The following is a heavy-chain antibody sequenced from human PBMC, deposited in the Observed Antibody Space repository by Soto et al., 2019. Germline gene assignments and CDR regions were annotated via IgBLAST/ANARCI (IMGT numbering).Heavy chain of an antibody. CDR1: GFTFSSYG. CDR3: AKDLLYSSGWLGSDY. J-gene: IGHJ4*02. D-gene: IGHD6-19*01. CDR2: ISYDGSNK. V-gene: IGHV3-30*18. Sequence: GGSLRLSCAASGFTFSSYGMHWVRQAPGKGLEWVAVISYDGSNKYYADSVKGRFTISRDNSKNTLYLQMNSLRAEDTAVYYCAKDLLYSSGWLGSDYWGQGTLVTVSS.